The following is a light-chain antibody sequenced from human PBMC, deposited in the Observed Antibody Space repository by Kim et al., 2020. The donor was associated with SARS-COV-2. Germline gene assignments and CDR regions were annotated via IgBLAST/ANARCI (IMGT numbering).Light chain of an antibody. Sequence: GRSLTISCTGTSSDVGGYNYVSWYQQHPGKAPKLMIYDVSKRPSGVSNRFSGSKSGNTASLTISGLQAEDEADYYCSSYTSSSTLVFGGGTKLTVL. CDR2: DVS. J-gene: IGLJ3*02. V-gene: IGLV2-14*04. CDR1: SSDVGGYNY. CDR3: SSYTSSSTLV.